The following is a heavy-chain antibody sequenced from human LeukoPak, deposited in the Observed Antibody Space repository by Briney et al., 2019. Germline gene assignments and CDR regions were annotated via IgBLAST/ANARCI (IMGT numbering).Heavy chain of an antibody. CDR3: AKGGRDGYNFDY. CDR2: IGGSGGST. Sequence: GGSLRLSCAASGFTFSSYAMSWVRQAPGKGLEWVSAIGGSGGSTYYADSVKGRFTISRDNSKNTLYLQMNSLRAEDTAVYYCAKGGRDGYNFDYWGQGTLVTVSS. CDR1: GFTFSSYA. D-gene: IGHD5-24*01. J-gene: IGHJ4*02. V-gene: IGHV3-23*01.